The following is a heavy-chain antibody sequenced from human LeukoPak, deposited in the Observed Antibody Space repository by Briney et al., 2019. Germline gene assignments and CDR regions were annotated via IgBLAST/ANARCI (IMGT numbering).Heavy chain of an antibody. J-gene: IGHJ4*02. CDR2: ISGSGGST. Sequence: PGGSLRLSCAASGFTFSGYAMTWVRQAPGKGLEWVSSISGSGGSTYYAASVKGRFTISRDNSKNTLYLQMNSLRAEDTAVYYCAKSHGSSWYYFDYWGQGTLVTVSS. CDR3: AKSHGSSWYYFDY. D-gene: IGHD6-13*01. CDR1: GFTFSGYA. V-gene: IGHV3-23*01.